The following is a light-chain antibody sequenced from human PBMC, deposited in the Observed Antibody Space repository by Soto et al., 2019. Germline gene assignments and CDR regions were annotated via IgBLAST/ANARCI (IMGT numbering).Light chain of an antibody. J-gene: IGKJ1*01. CDR1: QSVSSN. CDR3: QHYNDWPPGT. CDR2: GAS. Sequence: IVLTQSPAPLSSFPGDRVPLSCRASQSVSSNLAWYQQKPGQAPRLLIYGASTRATAIPARFSGSGSGTEFALTISSLQSEDAAGYFCQHYNDWPPGTFGQGTKVDIK. V-gene: IGKV3-15*01.